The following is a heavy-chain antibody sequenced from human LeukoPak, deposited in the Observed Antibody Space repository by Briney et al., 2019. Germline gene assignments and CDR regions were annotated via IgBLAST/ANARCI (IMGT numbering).Heavy chain of an antibody. CDR1: GYSFTSYW. Sequence: KDGESLKISCKGSGYSFTSYWIGWVRQMPGKGLKWMGITYPGDSDARYSPSFQGQVTISADKSISTAYLQWSSLKASDTAMYYCARRRDLYSGSYYPFDYWGQGTLVTVSS. CDR3: ARRRDLYSGSYYPFDY. J-gene: IGHJ4*02. D-gene: IGHD1-26*01. CDR2: TYPGDSDA. V-gene: IGHV5-51*01.